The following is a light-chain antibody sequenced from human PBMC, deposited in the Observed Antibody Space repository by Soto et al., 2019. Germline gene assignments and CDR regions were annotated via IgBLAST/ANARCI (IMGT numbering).Light chain of an antibody. CDR3: QQSYSVPR. V-gene: IGKV1-39*01. J-gene: IGKJ1*01. CDR1: RSISNY. CDR2: AAS. Sequence: DIQMTQSPSSLSASVGDRVTITCRASRSISNYLNWYQQKSGKVPRLLIYAASSLQPGVPSRFSGTGTGTAFTLTLTSLQPEDSATYSCQQSYSVPRFGPGTRVHLK.